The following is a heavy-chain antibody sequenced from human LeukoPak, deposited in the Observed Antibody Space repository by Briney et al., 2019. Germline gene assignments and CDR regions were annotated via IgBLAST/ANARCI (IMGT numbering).Heavy chain of an antibody. CDR3: ARVMV. CDR2: ISYDGSNK. D-gene: IGHD2-8*01. J-gene: IGHJ4*02. CDR1: GFTFSSYA. V-gene: IGHV3-30-3*01. Sequence: PGGSLRLSCAASGFTFSSYAMSWVRRAPGKGLEWVAVISYDGSNKYYADSVKGRFTISRDNSKNTLYLQMNSLRAEDTAVYYCARVMVWGQGTLVTVSS.